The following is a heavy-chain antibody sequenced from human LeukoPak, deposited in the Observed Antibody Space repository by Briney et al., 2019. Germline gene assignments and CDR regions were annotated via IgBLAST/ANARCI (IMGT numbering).Heavy chain of an antibody. CDR2: IYYSGST. CDR3: EREHGEGFDY. J-gene: IGHJ4*02. CDR1: GGSISSSSYY. Sequence: SETLSLTCTVSGGSISSSSYYWGWIRQPPGKGLEWIGSIYYSGSTYYNPSLKSRVTISVDTSKNQFSLKLSSVTAADTAVYYCEREHGEGFDYWGQGTLVTVSS. V-gene: IGHV4-39*07. D-gene: IGHD3-10*01.